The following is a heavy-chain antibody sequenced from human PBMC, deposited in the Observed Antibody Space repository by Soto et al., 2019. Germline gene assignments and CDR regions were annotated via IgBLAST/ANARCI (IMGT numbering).Heavy chain of an antibody. CDR1: GYTFTSYG. V-gene: IGHV1-18*01. D-gene: IGHD2-15*01. CDR3: ARDAARDCSGGSCYSGVC. Sequence: QVQLVQSGAEVKKPGASVKVSCKASGYTFTSYGISWVRQAPGQGLEWMGWISAYNGNTNYAQKLQGRVTMTTDTSTSTAYMELRSRRSDDTAVYYCARDAARDCSGGSCYSGVCWGQGTLVTVSS. CDR2: ISAYNGNT. J-gene: IGHJ4*02.